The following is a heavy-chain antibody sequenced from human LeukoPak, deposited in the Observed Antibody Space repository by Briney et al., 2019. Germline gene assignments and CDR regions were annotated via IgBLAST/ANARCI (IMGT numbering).Heavy chain of an antibody. CDR3: AKEAYCSGGNCFLNYFDC. CDR1: GFIFNNYG. Sequence: GGSLRLSCEASGFIFNNYGMHWVRQAPGEGLDWLAFIRSDGNTKNYADSVKGRFTISRDNSKNTLYLQMNSLGTEDTAIYYCAKEAYCSGGNCFLNYFDCWGQGALVTVSS. CDR2: IRSDGNTK. D-gene: IGHD2-15*01. J-gene: IGHJ4*02. V-gene: IGHV3-30*02.